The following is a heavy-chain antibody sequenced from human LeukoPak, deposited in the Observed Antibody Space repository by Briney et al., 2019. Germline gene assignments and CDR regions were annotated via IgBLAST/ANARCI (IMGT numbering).Heavy chain of an antibody. CDR2: IRSNGGST. CDR1: GFTFSSYA. D-gene: IGHD5-18*01. CDR3: ARDKWVT. V-gene: IGHV3-64*01. J-gene: IGHJ4*02. Sequence: AGSLRLSCAASGFTFSSYAMHWVRQAPGKGLEYVSAIRSNGGSTYYANSVKGRFTISRDNSNNTLYLQMNSLRAEDTAVYDCARDKWVTWGQGTLVTVSS.